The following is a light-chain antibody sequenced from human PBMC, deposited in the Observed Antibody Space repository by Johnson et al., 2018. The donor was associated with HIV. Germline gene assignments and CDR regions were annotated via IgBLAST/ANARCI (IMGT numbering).Light chain of an antibody. CDR3: GTWDSSLSAGV. J-gene: IGLJ1*01. V-gene: IGLV1-51*01. CDR1: TSKIGNNY. CDR2: DSN. Sequence: QSILTQPPSVSAAPGQKVTISCSGSTSKIGNNYVSWYQHLPGAAPKLLIYDSNKRPSGIPDRFSGSKSGTSATLGITGLQTGDEADYYCGTWDSSLSAGVFGTGTKFTVL.